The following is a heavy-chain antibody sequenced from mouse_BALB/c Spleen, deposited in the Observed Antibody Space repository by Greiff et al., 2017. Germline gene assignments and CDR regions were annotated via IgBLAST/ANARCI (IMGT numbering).Heavy chain of an antibody. CDR1: GYTFTNYW. V-gene: IGHV1-63*02. Sequence: VQLVESGAELVRPGTSVKMSCKAAGYTFTNYWIGWVKQRPGHGLEWIGDIYPGGGYTNYNEKFKGKATLTADTSSSTAYMQLSSLTSEDSAIYYCASYYGSSYAMDYWGQGTSVTVSS. CDR3: ASYYGSSYAMDY. J-gene: IGHJ4*01. D-gene: IGHD1-1*01. CDR2: IYPGGGYT.